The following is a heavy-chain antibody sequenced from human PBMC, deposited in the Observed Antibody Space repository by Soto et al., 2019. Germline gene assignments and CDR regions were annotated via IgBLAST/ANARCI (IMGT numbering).Heavy chain of an antibody. CDR1: GGSISSGGYY. V-gene: IGHV4-31*03. J-gene: IGHJ4*02. Sequence: QVQLQESGPGLVKPSQTLSLTCTVSGGSISSGGYYWSWIRQNPGKGLEWIGYIYYSGSAYYNPSLKSRVTISVDTSKNQFSLKLSSVTAADTAVYYCARADIQWLDTGGSFDYWGQGTLVTVSS. CDR2: IYYSGSA. CDR3: ARADIQWLDTGGSFDY. D-gene: IGHD6-19*01.